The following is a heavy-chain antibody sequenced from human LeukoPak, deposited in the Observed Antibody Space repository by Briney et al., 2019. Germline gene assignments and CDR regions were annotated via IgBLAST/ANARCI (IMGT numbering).Heavy chain of an antibody. D-gene: IGHD2-2*01. Sequence: GASVKVSCKASGYTFTSYGISWVRQAPGQGLEWMGWISAYNGNTNYAQKLQGRVTMTTDTSTSTAYMELSGLRSEDTAVFYCARGGVVVPARNAGIDFWGQGTLVTVSS. V-gene: IGHV1-18*01. CDR3: ARGGVVVPARNAGIDF. CDR2: ISAYNGNT. CDR1: GYTFTSYG. J-gene: IGHJ4*02.